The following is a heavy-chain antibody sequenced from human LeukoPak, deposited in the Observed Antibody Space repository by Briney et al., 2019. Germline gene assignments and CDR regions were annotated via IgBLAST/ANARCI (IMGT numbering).Heavy chain of an antibody. CDR1: GGTFSSYT. V-gene: IGHV1-69*04. D-gene: IGHD4-23*01. CDR2: IIPILGIA. Sequence: SVKVSCKASGGTFSSYTISWVRQAPGQGLEWMGRIIPILGIANYAQKFQGRVTITADKSTSTAYMELSSLRSDDTAVYYCARESSGGNSAVDYWGQGTLVTVSS. J-gene: IGHJ4*02. CDR3: ARESSGGNSAVDY.